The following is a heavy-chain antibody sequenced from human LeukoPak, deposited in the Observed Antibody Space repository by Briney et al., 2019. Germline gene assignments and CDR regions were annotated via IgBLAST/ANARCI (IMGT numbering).Heavy chain of an antibody. CDR2: IYYSGST. J-gene: IGHJ5*02. Sequence: SETLSLTCTVSGGSISSSSYYWGWIRQPPGKRLEWIGSIYYSGSTYYNPSLKSRVTISVDTSKNQFSLKLSSVTAADTGVYYCVAGTAMVMDWFDPWGQGTLVTVSS. CDR1: GGSISSSSYY. CDR3: VAGTAMVMDWFDP. D-gene: IGHD5-18*01. V-gene: IGHV4-39*01.